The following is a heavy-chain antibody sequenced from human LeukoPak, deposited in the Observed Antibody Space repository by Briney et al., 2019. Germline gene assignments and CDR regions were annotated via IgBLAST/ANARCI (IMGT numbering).Heavy chain of an antibody. CDR2: IKQDGSET. CDR1: GFTLSSYL. Sequence: GGSLRLSCAASGFTLSSYLMNWVRHPPGKGLEWVAGIKQDGSETLYVDSVRGRFTISRDNAQNSLYLQMNSLRAEDTAVYYCAKDLSGDYSGDWGQGTLVTVSS. D-gene: IGHD4-17*01. V-gene: IGHV3-7*03. J-gene: IGHJ4*02. CDR3: AKDLSGDYSGD.